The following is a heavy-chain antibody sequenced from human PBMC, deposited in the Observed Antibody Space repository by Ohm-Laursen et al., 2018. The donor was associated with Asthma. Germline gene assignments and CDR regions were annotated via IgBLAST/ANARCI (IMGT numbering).Heavy chain of an antibody. Sequence: ASVKVSCKASGYTFTGYYMHWVRQAPGQGLEWMGRINPNSGGTNYAQKFQGRVTMTRDTSISTAYMELSGLRSDDTAVYYCARDVLSEREPAYYYYYGMDVWGQGTTVTVSS. CDR1: GYTFTGYY. CDR3: ARDVLSEREPAYYYYYGMDV. CDR2: INPNSGGT. J-gene: IGHJ6*02. D-gene: IGHD1-26*01. V-gene: IGHV1-2*06.